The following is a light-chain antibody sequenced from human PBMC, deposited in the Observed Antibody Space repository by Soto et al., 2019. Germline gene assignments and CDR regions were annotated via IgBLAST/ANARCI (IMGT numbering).Light chain of an antibody. CDR2: TNN. V-gene: IGLV1-44*01. Sequence: QSVLTQPPSASGTPGQRITISCSGSSSDIESHTVNWYQQVPGKAPKLLINTNNQRPSGVPARFSGSKSGASASLAISGLQYEDEANYSCATWDDSRKGVFGTGTKVTVL. CDR1: SSDIESHT. J-gene: IGLJ1*01. CDR3: ATWDDSRKGV.